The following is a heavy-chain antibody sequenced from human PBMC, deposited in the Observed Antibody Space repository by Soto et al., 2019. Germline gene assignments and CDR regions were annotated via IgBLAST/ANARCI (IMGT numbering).Heavy chain of an antibody. J-gene: IGHJ4*02. Sequence: ASVKVSCKSSGGTFSRYAISWVRQAPGQGLEWMGGIIPIFGTAKYAQKFQGRVTITADESTRTAYMELSSLRSEDTAVYYCAREADYDSRGYYYFYWGQGTPVTVSS. CDR1: GGTFSRYA. D-gene: IGHD3-22*01. V-gene: IGHV1-69*13. CDR3: AREADYDSRGYYYFY. CDR2: IIPIFGTA.